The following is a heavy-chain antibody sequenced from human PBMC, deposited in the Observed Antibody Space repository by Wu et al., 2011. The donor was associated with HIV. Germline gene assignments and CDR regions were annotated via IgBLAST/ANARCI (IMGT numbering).Heavy chain of an antibody. CDR2: INPKSRGT. CDR1: GYSFFDSF. V-gene: IGHV1-2*02. CDR3: ARDLATGTTGRFDY. Sequence: QVQLVQSEAEVKRPGASVKVSCKASGYSFFDSFIHWVRQAPGQGLEWIGWINPKSRGTNYAQKFQGRVTMTRDTSIRTVYMELTRLRSDDTAVYYCARDLATGTTGRFDYWGQGTLVTVSS. D-gene: IGHD1-1*01. J-gene: IGHJ4*02.